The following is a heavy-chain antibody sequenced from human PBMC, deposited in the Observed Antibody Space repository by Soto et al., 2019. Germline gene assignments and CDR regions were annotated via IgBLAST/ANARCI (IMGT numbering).Heavy chain of an antibody. Sequence: ASVKVSCKASGYTFTTYGISWVRQAPGQGLEWMGWISAYNGNTNYAQKFQGRVTITADESTSTAYMELSSLRSEDTAVYYCTRDCFEAAAVGNWFDPWGQGTLVTVSS. V-gene: IGHV1-18*01. CDR2: ISAYNGNT. J-gene: IGHJ5*02. CDR1: GYTFTTYG. D-gene: IGHD6-13*01. CDR3: TRDCFEAAAVGNWFDP.